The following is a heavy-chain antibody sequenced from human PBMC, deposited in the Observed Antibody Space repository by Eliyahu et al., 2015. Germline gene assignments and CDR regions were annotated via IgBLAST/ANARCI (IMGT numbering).Heavy chain of an antibody. CDR3: ARVMTTTKGNYWYFDL. CDR2: IYYSGST. J-gene: IGHJ2*01. D-gene: IGHD3-16*01. Sequence: QVQLQESGPGLVKPSETLSLTCTVSGGSISSYYWSWIRQPPGKGLEWIGYIYYSGSTNYNPSLKSRVTISVDTSKNQFSLKLSSVTAADTAVYYCARVMTTTKGNYWYFDLWGRGTLVTVSS. CDR1: GGSISSYY. V-gene: IGHV4-59*01.